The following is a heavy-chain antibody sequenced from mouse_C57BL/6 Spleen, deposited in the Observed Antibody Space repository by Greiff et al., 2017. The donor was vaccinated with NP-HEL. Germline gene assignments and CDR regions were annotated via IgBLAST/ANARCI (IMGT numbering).Heavy chain of an antibody. CDR3: ARYYGSSYFDV. Sequence: QVQLQQPGAELVKPGASVKLSCKASGYTFTSYWMQWVKQRPGQGLEWIGEIDPSDSYTNYNQKFKGKATLTVDTSSSTAYMQLSSLTSEDSAVYYCARYYGSSYFDVWGTGTTVTVSS. CDR2: IDPSDSYT. CDR1: GYTFTSYW. D-gene: IGHD1-1*01. J-gene: IGHJ1*03. V-gene: IGHV1-50*01.